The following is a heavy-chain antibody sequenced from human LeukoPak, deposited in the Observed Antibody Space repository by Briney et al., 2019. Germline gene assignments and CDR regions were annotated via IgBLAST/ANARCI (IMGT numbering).Heavy chain of an antibody. D-gene: IGHD5-18*01. V-gene: IGHV3-7*01. CDR2: IKQDGSEK. Sequence: TEGSLRLSCAASGFTFSSYWMSWVRQAPGKGLEWVSNIKQDGSEKYYVDSVKGRFTISRDNAKNSLYLQMNSLRAEDTAVYYCARDPEGYSYGYPPDYWGHGTLVTVSS. CDR3: ARDPEGYSYGYPPDY. J-gene: IGHJ4*01. CDR1: GFTFSSYW.